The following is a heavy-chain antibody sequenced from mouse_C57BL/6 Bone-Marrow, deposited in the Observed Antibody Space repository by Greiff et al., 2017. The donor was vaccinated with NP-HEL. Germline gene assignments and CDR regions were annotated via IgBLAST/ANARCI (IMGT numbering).Heavy chain of an antibody. Sequence: QVQLKQSGAELARPGASVKLSCTASGFTFTSYGIRWVKQRPGQGLEWIGGIYPRSGNTYYTEKFQGKATMTADKSSSTAYMELLSLTSQDSAVYFCERRSSGCSWFAYWGQGTLVTVSA. J-gene: IGHJ3*01. CDR2: IYPRSGNT. CDR1: GFTFTSYG. D-gene: IGHD3-2*02. V-gene: IGHV1-81*01. CDR3: ERRSSGCSWFAY.